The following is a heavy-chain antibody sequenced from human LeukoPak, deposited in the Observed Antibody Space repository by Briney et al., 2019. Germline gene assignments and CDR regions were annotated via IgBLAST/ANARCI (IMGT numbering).Heavy chain of an antibody. CDR1: GFAFSGYV. Sequence: GGSLRLSCAASGFAFSGYVMTWVRQAPGKGLECVSSITFSSSHIYYADSVKGRFTISRDNTKDSLYLQMNSLRAEDTAIYYCARGPQFSGPGWFDPWGQGTLVTVSS. CDR2: ITFSSSHI. D-gene: IGHD3-10*01. J-gene: IGHJ5*02. V-gene: IGHV3-21*01. CDR3: ARGPQFSGPGWFDP.